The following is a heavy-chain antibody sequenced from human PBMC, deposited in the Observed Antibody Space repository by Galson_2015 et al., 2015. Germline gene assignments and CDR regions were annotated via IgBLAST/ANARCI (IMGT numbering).Heavy chain of an antibody. CDR3: AKDRVTSQNIVASFWAY. J-gene: IGHJ4*02. CDR2: ISGSGGST. D-gene: IGHD3-3*02. Sequence: SLRLSCAASGFTFSSYAMSWVRQAPGKGLEWVSAISGSGGSTYYADSVKGRFTISRDNSKNTLYLQMNSLRAEDTAVYYCAKDRVTSQNIVASFWAYWGQGTLVTVSS. V-gene: IGHV3-23*01. CDR1: GFTFSSYA.